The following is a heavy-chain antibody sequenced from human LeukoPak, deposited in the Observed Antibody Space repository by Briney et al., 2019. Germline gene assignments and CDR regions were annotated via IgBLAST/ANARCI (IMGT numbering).Heavy chain of an antibody. CDR2: ISYDGSNK. Sequence: GGSLRLSCAASGFTFSSYAMHWVRQAPGKGLEWVAVISYDGSNKYYADSVKGRFTISRDNSKNTLYLQMNSLRAEDTAVYYCARERVQTSMVLDYWGQGTPVTVSS. CDR3: ARERVQTSMVLDY. CDR1: GFTFSSYA. D-gene: IGHD5-18*01. J-gene: IGHJ4*02. V-gene: IGHV3-30*04.